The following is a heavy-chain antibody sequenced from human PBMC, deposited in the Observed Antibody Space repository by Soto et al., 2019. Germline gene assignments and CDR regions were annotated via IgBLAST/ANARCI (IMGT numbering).Heavy chain of an antibody. J-gene: IGHJ6*02. CDR2: ISYDGSNK. Sequence: GFLRVSCEASGFSLSSYGMPWVRQAPGKGLEWVAVISYDGSNKYYADSVKGRFTISRDNSKNTLYLQMNSLRAEDTAVYYCAKEGGIAVAGTGYYYGMDVWGQGTTVTVSS. CDR1: GFSLSSYG. D-gene: IGHD6-19*01. V-gene: IGHV3-30*18. CDR3: AKEGGIAVAGTGYYYGMDV.